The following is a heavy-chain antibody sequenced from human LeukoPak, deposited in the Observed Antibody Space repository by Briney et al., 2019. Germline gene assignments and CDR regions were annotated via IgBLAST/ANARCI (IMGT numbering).Heavy chain of an antibody. CDR3: ARDGIAVAADPTGYYFDY. D-gene: IGHD6-19*01. Sequence: SETLSLTCTVSGGSISSYYWSWIRQPAGKGLEWIGRIYTSGSTNYNPSLKSRVTMSVDTSKNQFSLKLSSVTAADTAVYYCARDGIAVAADPTGYYFDYWGQGTLVTVSS. V-gene: IGHV4-4*07. J-gene: IGHJ4*02. CDR2: IYTSGST. CDR1: GGSISSYY.